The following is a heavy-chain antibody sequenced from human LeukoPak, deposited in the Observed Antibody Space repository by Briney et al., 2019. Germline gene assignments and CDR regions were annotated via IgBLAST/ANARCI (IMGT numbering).Heavy chain of an antibody. V-gene: IGHV1-18*01. CDR1: GYTFTSYG. CDR2: ISAYNGNT. J-gene: IGHJ4*02. CDR3: ARVLRGSYYYDSSGYYWYFDY. Sequence: ASVRVSCKASGYTFTSYGISWVRQAPGQGLEWMGWISAYNGNTNYAQKLQGRVTMTTDTSTSTAYMELRSLRSDDTAVYYCARVLRGSYYYDSSGYYWYFDYWGQGTLVTVSS. D-gene: IGHD3-22*01.